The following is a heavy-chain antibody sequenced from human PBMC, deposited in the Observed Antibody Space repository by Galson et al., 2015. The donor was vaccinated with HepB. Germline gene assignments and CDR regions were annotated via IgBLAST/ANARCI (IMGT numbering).Heavy chain of an antibody. V-gene: IGHV1-2*06. J-gene: IGHJ1*01. D-gene: IGHD1-26*01. CDR3: ARARVPLVGATTAEYFQH. CDR1: GYTFTGYY. Sequence: SVKVSCKASGYTFTGYYMHWVRQAPGQGLEWMGRINPNSGGTNYAQKFQGRVTMTRDTSISTAYMELSRLRSDDTAVYYCARARVPLVGATTAEYFQHWGQGTLVTVSS. CDR2: INPNSGGT.